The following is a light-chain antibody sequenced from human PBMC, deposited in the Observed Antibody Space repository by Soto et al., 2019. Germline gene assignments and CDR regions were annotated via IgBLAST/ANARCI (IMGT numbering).Light chain of an antibody. J-gene: IGKJ1*01. V-gene: IGKV1-5*01. CDR2: DAS. CDR1: QSISNH. CDR3: QQYNSYSST. Sequence: DIQMTQSPSSLSASVGDRVTITCRASQSISNHLNWYQQKPGKAPKLLIYDASSLESGVPSRFSGSGSGTEFTLNISSLQPDDFATYYCQQYNSYSSTFGQGTKVDIK.